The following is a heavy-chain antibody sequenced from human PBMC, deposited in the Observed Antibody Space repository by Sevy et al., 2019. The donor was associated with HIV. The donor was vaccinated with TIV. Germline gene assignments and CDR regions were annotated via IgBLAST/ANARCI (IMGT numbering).Heavy chain of an antibody. J-gene: IGHJ4*02. CDR1: GFTFSSYE. V-gene: IGHV3-48*03. Sequence: GGSLRLSCAASGFTFSSYEMNWVRQAPGKGLEWVSYISSSGSTIYYADPVKGRFTISRDNAKNSLYLQMNSLRAEDTAVYYCARAQQYYYDSSGYYYPYYFDYWGQGTLVTVSS. CDR2: ISSSGSTI. D-gene: IGHD3-22*01. CDR3: ARAQQYYYDSSGYYYPYYFDY.